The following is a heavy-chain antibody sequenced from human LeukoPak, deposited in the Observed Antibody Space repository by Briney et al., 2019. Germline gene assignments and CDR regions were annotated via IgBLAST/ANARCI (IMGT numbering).Heavy chain of an antibody. D-gene: IGHD3-10*01. CDR2: ISSSSSYI. Sequence: GGSLRLSCAASGFSFSSYSMNWVRQAPGKGLEWVSSISSSSSYIYYADSVKGRFTISRDNAKSSLYLQMNSLRAEDTAVYYCARGGSGSYSSDYWGQGTLVTVSS. CDR1: GFSFSSYS. J-gene: IGHJ4*02. CDR3: ARGGSGSYSSDY. V-gene: IGHV3-21*01.